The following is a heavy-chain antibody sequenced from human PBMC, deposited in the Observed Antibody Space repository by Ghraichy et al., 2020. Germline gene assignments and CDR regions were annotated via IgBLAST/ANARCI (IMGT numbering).Heavy chain of an antibody. CDR1: GGSFSGYY. CDR2: INHSGST. Sequence: GSLRLSCAVYGGSFSGYYWSWIRQPPGKGLEWIGEINHSGSTNYNPSLKSRVTISVDTSKNQFSLKLSSVTAADTAVYYCARGGHDFSPGGRGLTDYWGQGTLVPVSS. D-gene: IGHD3-3*01. J-gene: IGHJ4*02. V-gene: IGHV4-34*01. CDR3: ARGGHDFSPGGRGLTDY.